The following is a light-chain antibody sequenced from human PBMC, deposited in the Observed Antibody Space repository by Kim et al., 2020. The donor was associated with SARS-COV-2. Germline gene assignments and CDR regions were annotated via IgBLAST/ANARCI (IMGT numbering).Light chain of an antibody. CDR3: ATWDDTLNLV. CDR1: NSNIGGNT. Sequence: QSVLTQSPSASGTPGQRITLSCSGSNSNIGGNTVNWYQMLPGTAPKLLFYSDDERASGVPDRFSASKSGTSASLAISGLQSEDEADYYCATWDDTLNLVFGGGTKLTVL. V-gene: IGLV1-44*01. CDR2: SDD. J-gene: IGLJ2*01.